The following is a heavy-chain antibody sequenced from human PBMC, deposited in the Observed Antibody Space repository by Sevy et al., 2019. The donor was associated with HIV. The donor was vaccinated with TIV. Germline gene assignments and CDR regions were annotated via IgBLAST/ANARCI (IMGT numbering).Heavy chain of an antibody. CDR1: GFTFSSYA. V-gene: IGHV3-30*04. CDR3: AGDMGYCTNGVCYTSVYYYYYGMDV. D-gene: IGHD2-8*01. CDR2: ISYDGSNK. J-gene: IGHJ6*02. Sequence: GGSLRLSCAASGFTFSSYAMHWVRQAPGKGLEWVAVISYDGSNKYYADSVKGRFTISRDNSKNTLYLQMNSLRAEDTAVYYCAGDMGYCTNGVCYTSVYYYYYGMDVWGQGTTVTVSS.